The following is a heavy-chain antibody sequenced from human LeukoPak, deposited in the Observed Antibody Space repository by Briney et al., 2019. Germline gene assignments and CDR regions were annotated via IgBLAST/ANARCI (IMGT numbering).Heavy chain of an antibody. CDR1: GYTFTSYG. CDR2: MNPNSGNT. CDR3: ARGDSSGYYY. D-gene: IGHD3-22*01. V-gene: IGHV1-8*03. J-gene: IGHJ4*02. Sequence: ASVKVSCKASGYTFTSYGISWVRQAPGQGLEWMGWMNPNSGNTGYAQKFQGRVTITRNTSISTAYMELSSLRSEDTAVYYCARGDSSGYYYWGQGTLVTVSS.